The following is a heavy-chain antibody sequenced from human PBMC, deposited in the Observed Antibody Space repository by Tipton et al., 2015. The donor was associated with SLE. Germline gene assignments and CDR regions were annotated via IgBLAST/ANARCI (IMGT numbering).Heavy chain of an antibody. D-gene: IGHD1-1*01. V-gene: IGHV3-15*01. CDR1: GFGFSDAW. Sequence: SLRLSCAASGFGFSDAWMSWVRQAPGKGLEWVGRIKSKDDGGAIDYAAPVKGRFTISRDDLERTVYLQMNGLTTEDTALYYCSLVVTPGGYDCWGQGTLVTVSS. J-gene: IGHJ4*02. CDR2: IKSKDDGGAI. CDR3: SLVVTPGGYDC.